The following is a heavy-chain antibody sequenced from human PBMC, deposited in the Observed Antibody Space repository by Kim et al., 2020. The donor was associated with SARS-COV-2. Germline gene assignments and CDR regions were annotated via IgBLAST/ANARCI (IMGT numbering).Heavy chain of an antibody. Sequence: TPSSQGHVTISADKSISTAYLQWSSLKASDTAMYYCAREVVWGDTGMDVWGQGTTVTVSS. D-gene: IGHD7-27*01. V-gene: IGHV5-10-1*01. CDR3: AREVVWGDTGMDV. J-gene: IGHJ6*02.